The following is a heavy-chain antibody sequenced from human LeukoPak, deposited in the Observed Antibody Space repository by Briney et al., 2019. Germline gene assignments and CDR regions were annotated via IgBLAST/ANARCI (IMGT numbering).Heavy chain of an antibody. CDR1: GFTFSSYG. D-gene: IGHD3-16*01. CDR2: ISYDGSNR. Sequence: GGSLRLSCAASGFTFSSYGMHWVRQAPGKGLEWVAVISYDGSNRYYADSVKGRFTISRDTSKNTLYLQMNSLRAEDTAVYYCASVSGGWGQGTLVTVSS. V-gene: IGHV3-30*03. J-gene: IGHJ4*02. CDR3: ASVSGG.